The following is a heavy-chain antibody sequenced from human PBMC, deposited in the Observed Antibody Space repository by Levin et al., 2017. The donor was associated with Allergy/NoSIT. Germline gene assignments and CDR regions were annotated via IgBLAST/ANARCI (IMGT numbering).Heavy chain of an antibody. CDR2: IYPSDSDS. J-gene: IGHJ4*02. Sequence: PGGSLRLSCKLSGYNSYTFWIGWVRQMPGKGLEWMGIIYPSDSDSRYNPSFQGHVTFSVDKATSTAYLQWSSLTTSDSAMYFCARLRPDDYDYWSGYYGTSLFDYWGQGTLVTVSS. D-gene: IGHD3-3*01. V-gene: IGHV5-51*01. CDR1: GYNSYTFW. CDR3: ARLRPDDYDYWSGYYGTSLFDY.